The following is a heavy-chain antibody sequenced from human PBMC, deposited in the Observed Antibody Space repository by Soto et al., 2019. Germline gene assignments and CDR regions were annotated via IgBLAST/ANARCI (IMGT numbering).Heavy chain of an antibody. Sequence: ASVKVSCKASGYTFTSYAMHWVRQAPGQRLEWMGWINAGNGNTKYSQKFQGRVTITRDTSASTAYMELSSLRSEDTAVYYCARSRGSYGQSRSYNWFDPWGQGTLVTVSS. J-gene: IGHJ5*02. V-gene: IGHV1-3*01. CDR2: INAGNGNT. D-gene: IGHD4-17*01. CDR3: ARSRGSYGQSRSYNWFDP. CDR1: GYTFTSYA.